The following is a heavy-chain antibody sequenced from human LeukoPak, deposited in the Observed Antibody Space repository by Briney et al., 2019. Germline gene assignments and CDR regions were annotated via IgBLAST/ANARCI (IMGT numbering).Heavy chain of an antibody. CDR2: FDPEDGET. Sequence: ASVRVSCKVSGTXSLNELSMRWVRQAPGKGLEWMGGFDPEDGETIYAQSFKGRVTVTEDTSTDTVYMDLSSLRSEDTAVYYCATLLGETYFFDFWGQGTLVTVSS. J-gene: IGHJ4*02. CDR1: GTXSLNELS. V-gene: IGHV1-24*01. D-gene: IGHD1-26*01. CDR3: ATLLGETYFFDF.